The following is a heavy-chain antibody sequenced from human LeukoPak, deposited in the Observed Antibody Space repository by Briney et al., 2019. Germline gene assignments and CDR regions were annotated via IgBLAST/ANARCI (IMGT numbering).Heavy chain of an antibody. CDR2: IYYSGST. V-gene: IGHV4-59*01. D-gene: IGHD3-22*01. CDR1: GGSISSYY. Sequence: SETLSLTCTVSGGSISSYYWSWIRRPPGKGLEWIGYIYYSGSTNCNPSLKSRVTISVDTSKNQFSLKLSSVTAADTAVYYCASGDYYYDSSGYSSPFDYWGQGTLVTVSS. J-gene: IGHJ4*02. CDR3: ASGDYYYDSSGYSSPFDY.